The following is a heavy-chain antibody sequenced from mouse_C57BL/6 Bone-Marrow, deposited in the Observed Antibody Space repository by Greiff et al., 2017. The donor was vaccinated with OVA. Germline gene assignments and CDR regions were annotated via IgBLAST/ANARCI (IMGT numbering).Heavy chain of an antibody. Sequence: VQLQQSGAELVRPGASVKLSCTASGFNIKDDYMHWVKQRPEQGLEWIGWIDPENGDTEYASKFQGKTTITADTSTNPAYLQLRSLTSEDTAIYYCTRSPSYSNYPAWFAYWGQGTLVTVSA. CDR2: IDPENGDT. V-gene: IGHV14-4*01. J-gene: IGHJ3*01. D-gene: IGHD2-5*01. CDR1: GFNIKDDY. CDR3: TRSPSYSNYPAWFAY.